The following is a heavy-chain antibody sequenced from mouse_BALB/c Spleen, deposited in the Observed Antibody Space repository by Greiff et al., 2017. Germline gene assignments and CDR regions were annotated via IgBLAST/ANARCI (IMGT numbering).Heavy chain of an antibody. Sequence: QVQLQQPGAELLKPGASVKLSCKASGYTFTSYWMHWVKQRPGQGLEWIGEINPSNGRTNYNEKFKSKATLTVDKSSSTAYLQLSSLTSEDSAVYYCDRTTVRGDWYFDVWGAGTTVTVSS. J-gene: IGHJ1*01. CDR2: INPSNGRT. V-gene: IGHV1S81*02. CDR1: GYTFTSYW. D-gene: IGHD1-1*01. CDR3: DRTTVRGDWYFDV.